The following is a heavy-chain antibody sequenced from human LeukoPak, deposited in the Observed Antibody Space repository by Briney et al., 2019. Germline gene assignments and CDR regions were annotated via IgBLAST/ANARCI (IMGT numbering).Heavy chain of an antibody. Sequence: PGGSLRLSCAASGFTFKNYAMSWVRQAPGEGLEWVSAISGSGGSTYYADSVKGRFTISRDNSKNTLYLQMNSLRAEDTAVYYCAKSIAPRYFDYWGQGTLVTVSS. D-gene: IGHD6-13*01. CDR3: AKSIAPRYFDY. CDR1: GFTFKNYA. J-gene: IGHJ4*02. V-gene: IGHV3-23*01. CDR2: ISGSGGST.